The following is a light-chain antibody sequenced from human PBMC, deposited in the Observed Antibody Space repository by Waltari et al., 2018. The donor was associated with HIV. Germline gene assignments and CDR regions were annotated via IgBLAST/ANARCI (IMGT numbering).Light chain of an antibody. CDR1: QRLLYISNSKNY. CDR2: WAS. J-gene: IGKJ3*01. V-gene: IGKV4-1*01. Sequence: DIVMTQSPASLAVSLGERATIDCKSSQRLLYISNSKNYLAWYQQTAGQPPKLLIYWASTRESGVPDRFSGSGSGTNFTLTISSLQAEDVAVYYCQQYYSSPFTFGPGTKVHVK. CDR3: QQYYSSPFT.